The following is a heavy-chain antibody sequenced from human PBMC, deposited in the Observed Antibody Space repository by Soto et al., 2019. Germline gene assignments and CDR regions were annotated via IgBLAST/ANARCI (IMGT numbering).Heavy chain of an antibody. CDR1: GFTFSSYA. V-gene: IGHV3-23*01. Sequence: EVQLLESGGGLVQPGGSLRLSCAASGFTFSSYAMSWVRQAPGRGLEWVSAITGSGRSIYYAESVEGRCTISRDNSKDTLYLQMNSLRAEDTAVYYCAKTIGPEHLTGTTRGNRFDPWGQGTLVTVSS. D-gene: IGHD1-7*01. CDR2: ITGSGRSI. J-gene: IGHJ5*02. CDR3: AKTIGPEHLTGTTRGNRFDP.